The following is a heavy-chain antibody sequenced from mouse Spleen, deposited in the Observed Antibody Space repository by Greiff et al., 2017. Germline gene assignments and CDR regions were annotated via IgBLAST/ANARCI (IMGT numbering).Heavy chain of an antibody. CDR1: GFSLTSYD. Sequence: VKLVESGPGLVAPSQSLSITCTVSGFSLTSYDISWIRQPPGKGLEWLGVIWTGGGTNYNSAFMSRLSISKDNSKSQVFLKMNSLQTDDTAIYYCVRDDDYDGAYWGQGTLVTVSA. J-gene: IGHJ3*01. V-gene: IGHV2-9-2*01. CDR3: VRDDDYDGAY. CDR2: IWTGGGT. D-gene: IGHD2-4*01.